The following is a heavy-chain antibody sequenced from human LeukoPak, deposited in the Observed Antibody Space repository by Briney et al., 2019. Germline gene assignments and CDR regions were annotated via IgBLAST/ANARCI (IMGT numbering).Heavy chain of an antibody. CDR1: GGSISSTSYY. CDR2: IYYSGST. CDR3: ARRGWGEYYFDY. Sequence: PSETLSLTCTVSGGSISSTSYYCGWVRQPPGTGLEWIGTIYYSGSTYYSPSLRSRVTISVDTSKNQISLKLSSVTAADTAEYYCARRGWGEYYFDYWGQGTLVTVSS. J-gene: IGHJ4*02. V-gene: IGHV4-39*01. D-gene: IGHD7-27*01.